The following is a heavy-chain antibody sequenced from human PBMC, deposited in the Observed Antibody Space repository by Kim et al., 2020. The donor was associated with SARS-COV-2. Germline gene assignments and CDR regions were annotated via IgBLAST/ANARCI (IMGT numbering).Heavy chain of an antibody. CDR3: ARRDVVVGFDY. J-gene: IGHJ4*02. Sequence: YYNPSLKSRVTISVDTSKNQFSLKLSSVTAADTAVYYCARRDVVVGFDYWGQGTLVTVSS. D-gene: IGHD2-2*01. V-gene: IGHV4-39*01.